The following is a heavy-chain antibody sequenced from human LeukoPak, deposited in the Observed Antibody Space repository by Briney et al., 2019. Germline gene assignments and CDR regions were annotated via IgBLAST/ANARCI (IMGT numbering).Heavy chain of an antibody. CDR2: ISYSGST. Sequence: SETLSLTCTVSGGSIRTDDHYWGWIRQPPGKELEWLGRISYSGSTYNNPSLKSRVTISVDTSKNQSSLNLRSVTAADTAVYYCARLYYSTGWWAFDIWGRGTMVTVSS. V-gene: IGHV4-39*01. CDR1: GGSIRTDDHY. J-gene: IGHJ3*02. CDR3: ARLYYSTGWWAFDI. D-gene: IGHD6-19*01.